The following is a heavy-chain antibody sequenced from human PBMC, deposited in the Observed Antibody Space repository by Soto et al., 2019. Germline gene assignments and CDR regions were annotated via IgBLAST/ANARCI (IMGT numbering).Heavy chain of an antibody. CDR1: GGSLSNYG. J-gene: IGHJ6*02. V-gene: IGHV1-69*12. CDR2: IIPVFGTP. D-gene: IGHD3-22*01. Sequence: QVQLVQSGAEVKKPGSSVKVSCKASGGSLSNYGISWVRQAPGQGLEWMGAIIPVFGTPNYAQKFQDRVTITADESTTTVYMEVRSLTSEDTAVYYCARGDATKIVVTTYYAMDVWAKGPRSPSR. CDR3: ARGDATKIVVTTYYAMDV.